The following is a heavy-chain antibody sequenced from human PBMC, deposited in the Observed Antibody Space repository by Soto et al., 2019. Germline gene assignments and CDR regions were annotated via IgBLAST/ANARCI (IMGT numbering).Heavy chain of an antibody. D-gene: IGHD5-12*01. CDR2: IGPESGAT. V-gene: IGHV1-2*02. J-gene: IGHJ4*02. CDR1: GYTFTGHY. CDR3: GRGRSGQIVVFY. Sequence: ASVKVSCKASGYTFTGHYIHWLRQAPEQGPEWMGEIGPESGATRYAQKFQGRVTMTRDMSITTVYMELNNLSPDDTAVYYCGRGRSGQIVVFYWDQGTPVTVSS.